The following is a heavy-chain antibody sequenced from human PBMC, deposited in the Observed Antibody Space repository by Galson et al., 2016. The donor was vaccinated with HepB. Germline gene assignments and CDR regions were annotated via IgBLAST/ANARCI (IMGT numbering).Heavy chain of an antibody. CDR2: ISGSGGSI. Sequence: SLRLSCAVSGFTFSRYAMHWVRRAPGTGLEWVSGISGSGGSIFYADSVKGRFTISRDNSKNTLYLQMNSLRAEDTAIYYCANDSRSPYIETYFDYWGQGTLVTVSS. CDR3: ANDSRSPYIETYFDY. J-gene: IGHJ4*02. CDR1: GFTFSRYA. V-gene: IGHV3-23*01. D-gene: IGHD1-26*01.